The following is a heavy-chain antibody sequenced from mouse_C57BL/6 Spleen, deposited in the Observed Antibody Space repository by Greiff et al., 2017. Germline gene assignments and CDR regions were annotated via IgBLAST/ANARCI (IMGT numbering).Heavy chain of an antibody. CDR1: GYTFTNYW. J-gene: IGHJ4*01. V-gene: IGHV1-63*01. Sequence: VQLQQSGAELVRPGTSVKMSCKASGYTFTNYWIGWAKQRPGHGLEWSGDIYPGGGYTNYNEKFKGKATLTADKSSSTAYMQFSSLTSEDSAIYYCARGGDYDSLYYAMDYWGQGTSVTVSS. D-gene: IGHD2-4*01. CDR3: ARGGDYDSLYYAMDY. CDR2: IYPGGGYT.